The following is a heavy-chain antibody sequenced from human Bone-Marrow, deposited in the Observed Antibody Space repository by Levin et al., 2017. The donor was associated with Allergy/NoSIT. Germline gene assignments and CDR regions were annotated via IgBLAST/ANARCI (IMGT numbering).Heavy chain of an antibody. D-gene: IGHD1-7*01. J-gene: IGHJ4*02. V-gene: IGHV3-7*03. CDR1: GFTFTNHW. CDR3: ARESWTYDY. CDR2: IKQDGSDK. Sequence: PVASVKVSCAASGFTFTNHWMAWVRQAPGKGLEWVANIKQDGSDKNYVNSVKGRFTISRDNAKNSLYLQMNSLRVEDTAVYYCARESWTYDYWGQGTQVTVSS.